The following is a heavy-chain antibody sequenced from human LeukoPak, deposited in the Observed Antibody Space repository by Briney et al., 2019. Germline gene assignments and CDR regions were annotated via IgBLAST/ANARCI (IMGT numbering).Heavy chain of an antibody. Sequence: SETLSLTCAVYGGSFSGYYWSWIRQPPGKGLEWIGEINHSGSTNYNPSLKSRVTISVDTSKNQFSLKLSSVTAADTAVYYCARADGEVYWGHGTLVTVSS. CDR2: INHSGST. J-gene: IGHJ4*01. CDR3: ARADGEVY. V-gene: IGHV4-34*01. CDR1: GGSFSGYY.